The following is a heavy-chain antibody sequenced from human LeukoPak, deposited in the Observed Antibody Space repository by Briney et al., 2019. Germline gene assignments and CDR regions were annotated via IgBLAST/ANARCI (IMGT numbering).Heavy chain of an antibody. Sequence: GGSLRLSCAASGFTFSSYGMHWVRQAPGKGLEWVAFIRYDGSNKYYADSVKGRFTISRDNSKNTLYLQMNSLRAEDTAVYYCARETPYPGSYYDYWGQGTLVTVSS. CDR2: IRYDGSNK. CDR1: GFTFSSYG. V-gene: IGHV3-30*02. CDR3: ARETPYPGSYYDY. J-gene: IGHJ4*02. D-gene: IGHD1-26*01.